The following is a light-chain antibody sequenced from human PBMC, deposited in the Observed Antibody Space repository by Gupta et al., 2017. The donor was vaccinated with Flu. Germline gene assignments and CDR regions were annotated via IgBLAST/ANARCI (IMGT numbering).Light chain of an antibody. CDR2: EVN. Sequence: QSALTQPPSASGHPGQSVAISCTGTSRDIGGNNYVSWYQQHPGKAPKLMIYEVNKRPSGVPDRFSGSKSGNTASLTVSGLQAEDEADYYCCSYGINDVFGTGTKVTVL. CDR3: CSYGINDV. CDR1: SRDIGGNNY. J-gene: IGLJ1*01. V-gene: IGLV2-8*01.